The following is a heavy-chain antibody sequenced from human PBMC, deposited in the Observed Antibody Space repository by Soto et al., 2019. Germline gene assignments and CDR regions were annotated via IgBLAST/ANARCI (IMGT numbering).Heavy chain of an antibody. V-gene: IGHV3-11*01. D-gene: IGHD1-20*01. J-gene: IGHJ5*02. CDR2: ISSGGGAK. CDR3: ARRLTGRTTGDWFDP. Sequence: PGGSLRHSCAASGFIFSDYYMAWIRQAPGKGLEWVSDISSGGGAKNVADSVRGRFTISRDNTNNSLYLQMNSLRVEDTALYYCARRLTGRTTGDWFDPWGQGTLVTVSS. CDR1: GFIFSDYY.